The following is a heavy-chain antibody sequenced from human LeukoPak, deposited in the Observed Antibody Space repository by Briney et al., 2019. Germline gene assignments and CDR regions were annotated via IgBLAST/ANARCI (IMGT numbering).Heavy chain of an antibody. CDR3: ARAAIVVVPAAIGY. CDR2: INPNSGGT. J-gene: IGHJ4*02. CDR1: GGTFSSYA. D-gene: IGHD2-2*02. Sequence: GSSVKVSCKASGGTFSSYAISWVRQAPGQGLGWMGWINPNSGGTNYAQKFQGRVTMTRDTSISTAYMELSRLRSDDTAVYYCARAAIVVVPAAIGYWGQGTLVTVSS. V-gene: IGHV1-2*02.